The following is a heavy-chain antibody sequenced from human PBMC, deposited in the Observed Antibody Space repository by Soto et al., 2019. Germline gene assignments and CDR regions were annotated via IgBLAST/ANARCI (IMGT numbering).Heavy chain of an antibody. D-gene: IGHD6-19*01. CDR3: ARAGSSGAVFFDY. Sequence: SVKVSCKASGGTFSSYAISWVRQAPGQGLEWMGGIIPIFGTANYAQKFQGRVTITADESTSTAYMELSSLRSEDTAVYYCARAGSSGAVFFDYWGQGTLVTVSS. V-gene: IGHV1-69*13. J-gene: IGHJ4*02. CDR1: GGTFSSYA. CDR2: IIPIFGTA.